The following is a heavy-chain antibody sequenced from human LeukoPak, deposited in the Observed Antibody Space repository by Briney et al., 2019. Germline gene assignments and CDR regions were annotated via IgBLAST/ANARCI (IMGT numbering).Heavy chain of an antibody. Sequence: SETLSLTCTVYGGSISSYYWSWIRQPPGKGLEWNGYIYYSGSTNYNPSLKSRVTISVDTPKNQFSLKLSSVTAADTAVYYCARGRQWLVDWGQETLVTVSS. J-gene: IGHJ4*02. CDR3: ARGRQWLVD. CDR2: IYYSGST. D-gene: IGHD6-19*01. V-gene: IGHV4-59*08. CDR1: GGSISSYY.